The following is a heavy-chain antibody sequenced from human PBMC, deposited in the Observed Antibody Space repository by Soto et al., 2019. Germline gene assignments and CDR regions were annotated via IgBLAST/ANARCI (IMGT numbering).Heavy chain of an antibody. Sequence: GGSLRLSCAASGFTFSSYAMHWVRQAPGKGLEWVAVISYDGSNKYYADSVKGRFTISRDNSKNTLYLQMNSLRAEDTAVYYCAKDTRFLEWLPHYWGQGTLVTVSS. D-gene: IGHD3-3*01. CDR3: AKDTRFLEWLPHY. CDR2: ISYDGSNK. CDR1: GFTFSSYA. V-gene: IGHV3-30*04. J-gene: IGHJ4*02.